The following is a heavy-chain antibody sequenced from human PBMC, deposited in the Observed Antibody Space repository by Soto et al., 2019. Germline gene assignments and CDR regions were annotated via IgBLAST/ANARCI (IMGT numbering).Heavy chain of an antibody. Sequence: GGSLRLSCAASGFTVSSNYMSWVRQAPGKGLEWVSVIYSGGSTYYADSVKGRFTISRDTSKNQFSLKLSSVTAADTAVYYCARHGNYDFWSGYYAAIFDYWGQGTLVTVSS. J-gene: IGHJ4*02. D-gene: IGHD3-3*01. V-gene: IGHV3-66*04. CDR2: IYSGGST. CDR1: GFTVSSNY. CDR3: ARHGNYDFWSGYYAAIFDY.